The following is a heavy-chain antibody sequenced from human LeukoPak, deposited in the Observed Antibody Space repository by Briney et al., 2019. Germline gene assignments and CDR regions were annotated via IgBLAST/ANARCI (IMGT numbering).Heavy chain of an antibody. CDR1: GGSFSGYY. CDR2: INDGGRT. D-gene: IGHD3-22*01. Sequence: MASETLSLTCAVYGGSFSGYYWTWIRQPPGKGLEWLGEINDGGRTSCNPSLKSRVTISVDTSKNQFSLKLRSVAAADTAVYYCASYYHDSSGYYQYYFDSWGQGTLVTVSS. V-gene: IGHV4-34*01. J-gene: IGHJ4*02. CDR3: ASYYHDSSGYYQYYFDS.